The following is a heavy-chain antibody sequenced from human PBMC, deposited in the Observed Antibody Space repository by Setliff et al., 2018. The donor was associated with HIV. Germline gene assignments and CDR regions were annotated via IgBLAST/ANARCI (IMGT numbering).Heavy chain of an antibody. V-gene: IGHV3-21*01. J-gene: IGHJ6*03. CDR2: ISFGSTYI. Sequence: ETLSLTCTVSGGSISSYYWSWIRQPPGKGLEWVSSISFGSTYIYQSDSVRGRFTISRDDAKKSLYLQMNSLGAEDTAVYYCARSGGIGNYNWDVWGKGTTVTVSS. D-gene: IGHD3-16*01. CDR1: GGSISSYY. CDR3: ARSGGIGNYNWDV.